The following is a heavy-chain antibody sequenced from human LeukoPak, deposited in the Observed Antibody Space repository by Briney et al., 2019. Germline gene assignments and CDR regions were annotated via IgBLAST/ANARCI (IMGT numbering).Heavy chain of an antibody. D-gene: IGHD6-13*01. CDR1: GGSFSGYY. CDR3: ARVCSNRGYSSSWYRTKHWFDP. CDR2: INHSGST. V-gene: IGHV4-34*01. J-gene: IGHJ5*02. Sequence: SETLSLTCAVYGGSFSGYYWSWIRQPPGKGLEWIGEINHSGSTNYNPSLKSRVTISVGTSKNQFSLKLSSVTAADTAVYYCARVCSNRGYSSSWYRTKHWFDPWGQGILVTVSS.